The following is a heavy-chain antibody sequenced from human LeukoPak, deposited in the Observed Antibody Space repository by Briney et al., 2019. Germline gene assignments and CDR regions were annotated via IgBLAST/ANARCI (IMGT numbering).Heavy chain of an antibody. V-gene: IGHV3-11*01. Sequence: GGSLRLSCAASGFTFSDYYMSWLRQAPGKGLEWVSYISSSGSTIYYADSVKGRFTISRDNAKNSLYLQMNSLRAEDTAVYYCAISTSESKNYYYYVMDIWGQGTTVTVSS. CDR1: GFTFSDYY. CDR2: ISSSGSTI. J-gene: IGHJ6*02. CDR3: AISTSESKNYYYYVMDI.